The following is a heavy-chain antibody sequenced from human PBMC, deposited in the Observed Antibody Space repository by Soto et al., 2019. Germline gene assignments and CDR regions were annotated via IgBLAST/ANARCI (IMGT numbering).Heavy chain of an antibody. CDR3: TRDRLTLTTSLVFDY. J-gene: IGHJ4*01. CDR2: ISAYNGNT. Sequence: ASVKVSCKASGYTFTSYGFSWVRQAPGQGLEWMGWISAYNGNTDYAQKFQGRVTMTTDTSTNTVYMELRSLRSDDTAVYFCTRDRLTLTTSLVFDYWG. CDR1: GYTFTSYG. D-gene: IGHD4-17*01. V-gene: IGHV1-18*01.